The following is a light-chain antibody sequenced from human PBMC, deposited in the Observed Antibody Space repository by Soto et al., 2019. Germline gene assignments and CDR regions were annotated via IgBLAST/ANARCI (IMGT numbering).Light chain of an antibody. CDR2: GAA. J-gene: IGKJ5*01. CDR1: QSVSSNY. CDR3: QQYGSSPIT. Sequence: EIVLTQSPGTLSLSPGERATLSCRASQSVSSNYLAWYQQKPGQAPRLLIYGAASRATGIPDRFSGSGSGTDFTLTISRLEPEDFAVFYCQQYGSSPITFGQGTRLEIK. V-gene: IGKV3-20*01.